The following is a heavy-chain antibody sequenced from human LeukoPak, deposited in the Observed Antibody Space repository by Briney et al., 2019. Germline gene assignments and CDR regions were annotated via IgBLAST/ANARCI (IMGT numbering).Heavy chain of an antibody. CDR2: VSGSGGST. V-gene: IGHV3-23*01. CDR1: GLTFSRYA. J-gene: IGHJ4*02. D-gene: IGHD2-2*01. Sequence: PGGSLRLSCAAPGLTFSRYAMSWVRPDPGTGLEWVSAVSGSGGSTCYAESVKGRITISRDNSKNTLYLEMNSLRADDAAVYHCARSPAVVPAATRFDYWGQGTLVTVSS. CDR3: ARSPAVVPAATRFDY.